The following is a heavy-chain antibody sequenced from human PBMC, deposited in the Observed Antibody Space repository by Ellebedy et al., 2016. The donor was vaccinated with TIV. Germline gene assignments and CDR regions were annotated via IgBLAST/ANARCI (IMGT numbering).Heavy chain of an antibody. Sequence: MPGGSLRLSCTVSGGSIRTSIYYWGWIRQPPGKGLEWIGTMSYSGSTYYNPSLKSQVTISVDTSKNQFSLKLSSVTAADAAVYYCARDEYNISWFKYWGQGTLVTVSS. D-gene: IGHD6-13*01. CDR1: GGSIRTSIYY. CDR3: ARDEYNISWFKY. CDR2: MSYSGST. V-gene: IGHV4-39*07. J-gene: IGHJ4*02.